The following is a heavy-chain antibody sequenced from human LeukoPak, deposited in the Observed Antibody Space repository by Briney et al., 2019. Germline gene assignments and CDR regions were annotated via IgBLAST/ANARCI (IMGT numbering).Heavy chain of an antibody. CDR2: IYTSGST. Sequence: SETLSLTCTASGGSISSYYWSWIRQPAGKGLEWIGRIYTSGSTNYNPSLKRRVTMSVDTSKNQFSLKLSSVTAADTAVYYCARVGRDGYNYYYFDYWGQGTLVTVSS. J-gene: IGHJ4*02. CDR3: ARVGRDGYNYYYFDY. CDR1: GGSISSYY. V-gene: IGHV4-4*07. D-gene: IGHD5-24*01.